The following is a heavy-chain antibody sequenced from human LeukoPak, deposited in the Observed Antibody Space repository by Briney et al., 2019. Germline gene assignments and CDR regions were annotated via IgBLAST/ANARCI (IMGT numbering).Heavy chain of an antibody. D-gene: IGHD5-18*01. J-gene: IGHJ4*02. Sequence: ASVQVSCEASGYTFTAYFMHWVRQAPGQGLEWMGIINPSGGNTSNAQKFQGRVTMTRDTSTSTVYMELSSLTSEDTAVYFCARANGYTYGIIDYWGQGTLVTVSS. CDR1: GYTFTAYF. CDR2: INPSGGNT. V-gene: IGHV1-46*01. CDR3: ARANGYTYGIIDY.